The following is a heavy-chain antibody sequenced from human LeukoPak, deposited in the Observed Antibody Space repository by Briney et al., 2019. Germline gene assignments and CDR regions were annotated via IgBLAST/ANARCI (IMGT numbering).Heavy chain of an antibody. J-gene: IGHJ6*03. CDR3: ARRLRGYSGYDYYYYMDV. Sequence: SETLSLTCTVSGGSISSYYWSWIRQPPGKGLEWIGYIYYSGSTNYNPSLKSRVTISVDTSKNQFSLKLSSVTAADTAVHYCARRLRGYSGYDYYYYMDVWGKGTTVTVSS. CDR2: IYYSGST. CDR1: GGSISSYY. D-gene: IGHD5-12*01. V-gene: IGHV4-59*01.